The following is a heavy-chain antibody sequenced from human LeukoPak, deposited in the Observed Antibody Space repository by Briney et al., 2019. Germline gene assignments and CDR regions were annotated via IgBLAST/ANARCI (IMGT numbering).Heavy chain of an antibody. CDR1: GGSISSGDYY. V-gene: IGHV4-30-4*01. CDR2: IYYSGST. D-gene: IGHD4-17*01. J-gene: IGHJ6*02. Sequence: PSQTLSLTCTVSGGSISSGDYYWSWIRQPPGKGLEWIGYIYYSGSTYYNPSLKSRVTISVDTSKNQFSLKLSSVTAADTAVYYCAGDPYGDYSYYYYYGMDVWGQGTTVTVSS. CDR3: AGDPYGDYSYYYYYGMDV.